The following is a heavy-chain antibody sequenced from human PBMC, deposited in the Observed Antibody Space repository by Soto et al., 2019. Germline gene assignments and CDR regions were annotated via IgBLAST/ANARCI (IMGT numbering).Heavy chain of an antibody. CDR3: AQSVLWFGELFMA. CDR1: GFTFSDYA. V-gene: IGHV3-23*01. CDR2: LTTTGVNT. J-gene: IGHJ5*01. D-gene: IGHD3-10*01. Sequence: EVQLLESGGGLVQPGGSLRLSCAASGFTFSDYAMSWVRQAPGKGLEWVSSLTTTGVNTYSADSVKGRFTISRDNSKNTLYLQMNSLRVEDTAVYYCAQSVLWFGELFMAWGHGTLVTVTS.